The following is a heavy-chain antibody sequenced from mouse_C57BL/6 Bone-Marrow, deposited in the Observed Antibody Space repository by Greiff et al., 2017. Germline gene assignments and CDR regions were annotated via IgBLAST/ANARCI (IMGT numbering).Heavy chain of an antibody. Sequence: DVMLVESGGGLVQPGESLKLSCESNEYEFPSHDMSWVRKTPEKRLELVAAINSDGGSTYYPDTMERRFIISRDNTKKTLYLKTSSLRSEDTAMYNCARHEEYYGSSLYFDVWGTGTTVTVSS. CDR2: INSDGGST. J-gene: IGHJ1*03. CDR1: EYEFPSHD. D-gene: IGHD1-1*01. V-gene: IGHV5-2*03. CDR3: ARHEEYYGSSLYFDV.